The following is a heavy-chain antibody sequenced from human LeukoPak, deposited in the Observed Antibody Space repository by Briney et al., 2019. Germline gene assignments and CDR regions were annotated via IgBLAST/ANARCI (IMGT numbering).Heavy chain of an antibody. CDR2: IYSGGST. V-gene: IGHV3-66*02. D-gene: IGHD6-13*01. CDR3: AGTAAGTRWFDP. Sequence: GGSLRLSCAASGFTVSSNYMSWVRQAPGKGLEWVSVIYSGGSTYYADSVKGRFTISRDNSKNTLYLQVNSLRAEDTAVYYCAGTAAGTRWFDPWGQGTLVTVSS. CDR1: GFTVSSNY. J-gene: IGHJ5*02.